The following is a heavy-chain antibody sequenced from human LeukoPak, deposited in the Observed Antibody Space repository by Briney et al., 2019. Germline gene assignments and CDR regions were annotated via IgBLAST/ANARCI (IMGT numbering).Heavy chain of an antibody. D-gene: IGHD2-15*01. CDR3: ARVRSGLHMDV. J-gene: IGHJ6*02. V-gene: IGHV3-48*03. CDR1: GFTFSSYE. Sequence: GGSLRLSCAVSGFTFSSYEMNWVRQAPGKGLEWVSYISSRGTTIHYVDSVKGRFTISRDNAKNSLYLQMNSLRAEDTALYYCARVRSGLHMDVWGQGTTVTVSS. CDR2: ISSRGTTI.